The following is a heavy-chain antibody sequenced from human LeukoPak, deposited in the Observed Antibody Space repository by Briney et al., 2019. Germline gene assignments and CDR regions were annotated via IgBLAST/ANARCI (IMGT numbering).Heavy chain of an antibody. CDR3: ARIGVVTSPPEYYFDY. J-gene: IGHJ4*02. CDR1: GGTFSSYA. Sequence: SVKVSCKASGGTFSSYAISWVRQPPGQGLEWMGGIIPIFGTANYAQKFQGRVTITADESTSTAYMELSSLRSEDTAVYYCARIGVVTSPPEYYFDYWGQGTLVTVSS. CDR2: IIPIFGTA. V-gene: IGHV1-69*01. D-gene: IGHD3-3*01.